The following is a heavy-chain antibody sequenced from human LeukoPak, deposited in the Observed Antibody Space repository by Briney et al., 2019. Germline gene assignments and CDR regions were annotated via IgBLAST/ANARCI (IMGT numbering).Heavy chain of an antibody. CDR3: ARDNGYGDPIYYAY. Sequence: PGGSLRLSCAASGFTFDDYGMSWVRQAPGKGLEWVSGINWNGGSTGYADSVKGRFTISRDNAKNSMYLQMNSLRAEDTAVYYCARDNGYGDPIYYAYWGQGTLVTVSS. J-gene: IGHJ4*02. V-gene: IGHV3-20*04. D-gene: IGHD4-17*01. CDR2: INWNGGST. CDR1: GFTFDDYG.